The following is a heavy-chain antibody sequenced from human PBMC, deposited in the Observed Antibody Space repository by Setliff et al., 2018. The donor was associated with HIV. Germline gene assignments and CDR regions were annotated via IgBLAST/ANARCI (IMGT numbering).Heavy chain of an antibody. CDR2: IIPIFGTA. V-gene: IGHV1-69*05. Sequence: SVKVSCKASGGTFSSYAISWVRQAPGQGLEWIGGIIPIFGTANYAQKFQGRVTITTDESTGTTYMELSSLRSEDTAVYYCAREVGTYSGSYAVADGFDIWGQGTVVTVS. CDR3: AREVGTYSGSYAVADGFDI. D-gene: IGHD1-26*01. CDR1: GGTFSSYA. J-gene: IGHJ3*02.